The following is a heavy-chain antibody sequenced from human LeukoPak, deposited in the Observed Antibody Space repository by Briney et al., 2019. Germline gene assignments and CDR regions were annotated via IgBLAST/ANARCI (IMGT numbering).Heavy chain of an antibody. D-gene: IGHD4-17*01. CDR3: AKRGAYGPSQYFFPY. J-gene: IGHJ4*02. CDR2: ISHDGSNE. V-gene: IGHV3-30*18. CDR1: GFTFSAYG. Sequence: GGSLRLSCAASGFTFSAYGMHWVRQAPGRGLEWVALISHDGSNEHYADSVKGRFTISRDNSKNTLYLQMNSLRAEDTAVYFCAKRGAYGPSQYFFPYGGRGPLVPVSS.